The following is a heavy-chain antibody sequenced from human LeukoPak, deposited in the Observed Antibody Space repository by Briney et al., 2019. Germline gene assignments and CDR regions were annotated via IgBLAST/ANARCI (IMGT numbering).Heavy chain of an antibody. CDR3: ARGGSGYDSDGLDY. CDR2: ISSSSSYI. Sequence: ETLSLTCTVSGDSISSSSYYWGWVRQAPGKGLEWVSSISSSSSYIYYADSVKGRFTISRDNAKNSLYLQMNSLRAEDTAVYYCARGGSGYDSDGLDYWGQGTLVTVSS. CDR1: GDSISSSSYY. D-gene: IGHD5-12*01. J-gene: IGHJ4*02. V-gene: IGHV3-21*01.